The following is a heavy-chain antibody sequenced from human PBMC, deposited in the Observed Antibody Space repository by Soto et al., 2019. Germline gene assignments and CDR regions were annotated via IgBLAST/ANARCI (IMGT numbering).Heavy chain of an antibody. V-gene: IGHV3-23*01. CDR1: GFTFRNYA. CDR3: ARTDKFNSQTPGWANRFDY. J-gene: IGHJ4*02. D-gene: IGHD6-19*01. CDR2: LTSADTP. Sequence: EVQLLESGGGFVQPGGSLRLFCEASGFTFRNYAMTWVRQVPGKGLEWVSTLTSADTPHYVDTVKGRFTISRDNSKSTLYLQMNSLRAEDTATYYCARTDKFNSQTPGWANRFDYWGQGTLVTVSS.